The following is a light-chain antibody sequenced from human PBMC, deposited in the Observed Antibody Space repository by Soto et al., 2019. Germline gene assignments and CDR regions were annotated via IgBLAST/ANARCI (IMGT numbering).Light chain of an antibody. CDR2: DAS. V-gene: IGKV1-5*01. CDR1: QSISSW. CDR3: QQYNSYSWT. J-gene: IGKJ1*01. Sequence: LQMTQSPSTPSASVGDRVNITCRASQSISSWLAWYQQKPGKAPKLLIYDASSLESGVPSRFSGSGSGTEFTLTISSLQPDDFATYYCQQYNSYSWTFGQGTKVDIK.